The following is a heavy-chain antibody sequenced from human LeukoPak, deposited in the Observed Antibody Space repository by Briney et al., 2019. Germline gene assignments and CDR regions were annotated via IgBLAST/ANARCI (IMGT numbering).Heavy chain of an antibody. D-gene: IGHD1-26*01. J-gene: IGHJ4*02. Sequence: PSETLSLTCTVSGGSISSYYWSWIRQPPGKGLEWIGYIYYSGSTNYNPSLKSRVTISVDTSKNQLSLKLSSVTAADTAVYYCAREKSYRRYFDYWGQGTLVTVSS. CDR3: AREKSYRRYFDY. CDR2: IYYSGST. CDR1: GGSISSYY. V-gene: IGHV4-59*01.